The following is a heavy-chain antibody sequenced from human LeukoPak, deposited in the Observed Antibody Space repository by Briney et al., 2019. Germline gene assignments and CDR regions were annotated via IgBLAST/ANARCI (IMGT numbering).Heavy chain of an antibody. CDR1: GFTFSSYA. J-gene: IGHJ4*02. Sequence: GRSLRLSCAASGFTFSSYAMHWVRQAPGKGLEWVAVVSYDGGNKYYANSVKGRFTISRDKSKNTLHLQMNSLRAEDTAIYYCARDTSFAVGATLDFWGQGTLVTVSS. D-gene: IGHD1-26*01. V-gene: IGHV3-30*04. CDR2: VSYDGGNK. CDR3: ARDTSFAVGATLDF.